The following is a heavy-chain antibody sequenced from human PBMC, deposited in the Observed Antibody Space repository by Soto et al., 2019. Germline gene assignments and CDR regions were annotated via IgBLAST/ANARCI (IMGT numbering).Heavy chain of an antibody. J-gene: IGHJ4*02. V-gene: IGHV4-39*01. CDR1: VESISSSSYY. Sequence: SETLSLTCIFSVESISSSSYYCGWIRQPPWKGLEWIGSIYYSGRTYYNPSFKSRVTISIDTSKNQFSLKLSSVTATDTAVYYCARQRTTVVTKAYFDHWGQGARVTVS. CDR3: ARQRTTVVTKAYFDH. D-gene: IGHD2-21*02. CDR2: IYYSGRT.